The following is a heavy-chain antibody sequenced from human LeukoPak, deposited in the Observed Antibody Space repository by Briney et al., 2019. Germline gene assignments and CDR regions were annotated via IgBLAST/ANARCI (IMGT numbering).Heavy chain of an antibody. CDR2: INQDGSVK. CDR3: ARVGRGTFYGMDV. CDR1: GFTFSNYW. V-gene: IGHV3-7*01. Sequence: GGSLRLSCAFSGFTFSNYWVTWVRQTPGKGLEFVANINQDGSVKNYVGSVKGRFTISRDNAKNSVYLQMNSLRAEDTAVHYCARVGRGTFYGMDVWGQGTTVIV. D-gene: IGHD1-1*01. J-gene: IGHJ6*02.